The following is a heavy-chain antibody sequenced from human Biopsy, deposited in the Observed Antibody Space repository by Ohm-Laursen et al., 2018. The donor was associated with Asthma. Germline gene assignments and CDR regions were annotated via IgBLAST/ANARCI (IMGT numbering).Heavy chain of an antibody. J-gene: IGHJ4*02. D-gene: IGHD3-22*01. CDR3: AKGYYYDSSGFDY. CDR2: ISGSGGST. Sequence: GSLRLSCTASGFTFSSYAMSWVRQAPGKGLEWVSAISGSGGSTYYADSVKGRFTISRDNSKNTLYLQMNSLRAEDMAVYYCAKGYYYDSSGFDYWGQGTLVTVSS. V-gene: IGHV3-23*01. CDR1: GFTFSSYA.